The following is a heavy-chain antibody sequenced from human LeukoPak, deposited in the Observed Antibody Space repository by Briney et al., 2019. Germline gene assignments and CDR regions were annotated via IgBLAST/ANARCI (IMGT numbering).Heavy chain of an antibody. Sequence: KPGGSLRLSCAASGFTFSSYWMSWVRQAPGKGLEWVSSISSSSSYIYYADSVKGRFTISRDNAKNSLYLQMNSLRAEDTAVYYCARDLGDYEGGPPNWYFDLWGRGTLVTVSS. D-gene: IGHD4-17*01. V-gene: IGHV3-21*01. J-gene: IGHJ2*01. CDR3: ARDLGDYEGGPPNWYFDL. CDR2: ISSSSSYI. CDR1: GFTFSSYW.